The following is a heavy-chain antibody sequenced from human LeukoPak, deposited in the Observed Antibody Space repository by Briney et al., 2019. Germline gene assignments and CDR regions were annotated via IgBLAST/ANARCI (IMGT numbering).Heavy chain of an antibody. J-gene: IGHJ4*02. Sequence: ASVKVSCKASGYTLTSYGISWVRQAPGQGLEWMGWVSAYGDDTNYVQKFQGRVTMTTDTSTSTAYMELRSLRSDDTAVYYCARDCIGCHGFDYWGQGTLVTVSS. V-gene: IGHV1-18*01. CDR1: GYTLTSYG. CDR2: VSAYGDDT. CDR3: ARDCIGCHGFDY. D-gene: IGHD2-21*01.